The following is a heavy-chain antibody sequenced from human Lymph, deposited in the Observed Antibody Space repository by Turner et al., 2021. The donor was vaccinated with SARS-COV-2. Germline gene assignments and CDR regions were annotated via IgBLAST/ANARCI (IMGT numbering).Heavy chain of an antibody. CDR1: GFTFDDYA. J-gene: IGHJ4*02. Sequence: EVQLVESGGGVVQPGGSLRLSCAASGFTFDDYAMHWVRQAPGKGLEWVSLISGDGGSTYYADTVNGRFTISRDDSKNSLYLQINSLRTEDTALYYCAKEGLSGRRLQFVPYFAYWGQGTLVSVSS. V-gene: IGHV3-43*02. D-gene: IGHD5-12*01. CDR2: ISGDGGST. CDR3: AKEGLSGRRLQFVPYFAY.